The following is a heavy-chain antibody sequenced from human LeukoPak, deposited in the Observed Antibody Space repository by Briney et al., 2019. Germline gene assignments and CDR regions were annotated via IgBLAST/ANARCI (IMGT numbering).Heavy chain of an antibody. V-gene: IGHV3-21*01. CDR2: ITSISNM. D-gene: IGHD4-17*01. CDR1: GGSFSRDS. J-gene: IGHJ4*02. CDR3: ARDPTAGDY. Sequence: GGSLRLSCAASGGSFSRDSMYWVRQAPGKGLEWVSSITSISNMFYADSVKGRFTISRDNAKNSLYLQMDSLRAEDTAVYYSARDPTAGDYWGQGTLVTVSS.